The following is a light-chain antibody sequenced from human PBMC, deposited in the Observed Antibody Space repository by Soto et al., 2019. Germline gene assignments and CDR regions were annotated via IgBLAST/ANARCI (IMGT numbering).Light chain of an antibody. CDR1: QGISSY. CDR3: QQLNTYPLT. CDR2: AAS. J-gene: IGKJ4*01. Sequence: IQLTQSPSSLSASVGDRVTITCRASQGISSYLAWYQQKPGKAPKLLIYAASTLHSGVPSRFSGSGSGTDFTLIISRLQPEDFATYYCQQLNTYPLTFGGGTKVEI. V-gene: IGKV1-9*01.